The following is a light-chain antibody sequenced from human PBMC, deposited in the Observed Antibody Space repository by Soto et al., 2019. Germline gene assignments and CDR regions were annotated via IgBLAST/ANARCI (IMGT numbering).Light chain of an antibody. CDR3: QQYDSSPRT. V-gene: IGKV3-20*01. J-gene: IGKJ1*01. CDR2: GTS. Sequence: EIVLTQSPGTLSLSPGERATLSRRASQSFTSRSLAWYQQKPGLAPRLLISGTSNRAAGIPDRFSGSGSVTDFTLTISRLEPEDFAVYYCQQYDSSPRTFGQGTKVEIK. CDR1: QSFTSRS.